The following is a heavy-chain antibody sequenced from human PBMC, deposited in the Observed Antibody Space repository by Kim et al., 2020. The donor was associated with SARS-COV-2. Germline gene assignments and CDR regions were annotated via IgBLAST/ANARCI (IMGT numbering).Heavy chain of an antibody. V-gene: IGHV3-49*04. Sequence: GGSLRLSCTASGFTFGAYSMSWVRQAPGKGLEWVGFIRSKAYGGTTEYAASVKGRFTISRDDSKSIAYLQMNSLKTEDTAVYYCTTNRKITMITSGYWGQGTLVTVSS. CDR3: TTNRKITMITSGY. CDR2: IRSKAYGGTT. D-gene: IGHD3-22*01. CDR1: GFTFGAYS. J-gene: IGHJ4*02.